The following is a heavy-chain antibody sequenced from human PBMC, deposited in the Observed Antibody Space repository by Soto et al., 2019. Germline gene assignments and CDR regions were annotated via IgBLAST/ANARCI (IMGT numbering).Heavy chain of an antibody. Sequence: QVQLQESGPGLVKPSQTLSLTCTVSGGSISSGGYYWSWIRQHPGKGLEWIGYIYYSGSTYYNPSRKRRVTISVDTSKTHRSRKLRSVTAADTAVYYCAGSGYSSGPIPLLYWGQGTLVTVSS. CDR3: AGSGYSSGPIPLLY. D-gene: IGHD5-18*01. J-gene: IGHJ4*02. V-gene: IGHV4-31*03. CDR2: IYYSGST. CDR1: GGSISSGGYY.